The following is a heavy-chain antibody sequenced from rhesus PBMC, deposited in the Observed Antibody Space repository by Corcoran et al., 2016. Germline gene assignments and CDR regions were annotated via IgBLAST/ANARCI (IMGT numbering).Heavy chain of an antibody. J-gene: IGHJ4*01. CDR2: ISNGGGST. D-gene: IGHD3-22*01. Sequence: EVQLVESGGGLVQPGGSLRLSCAASGFTFSSSGMSWVRQAPGKGLEWVSYISNGGGSTYYADSVKGRFTISRDNSKNTLSLQMNSLRAEDTAVYYCAKSSYYYYFDYWGQGVLVTVSS. CDR1: GFTFSSSG. V-gene: IGHV3S5*01. CDR3: AKSSYYYYFDY.